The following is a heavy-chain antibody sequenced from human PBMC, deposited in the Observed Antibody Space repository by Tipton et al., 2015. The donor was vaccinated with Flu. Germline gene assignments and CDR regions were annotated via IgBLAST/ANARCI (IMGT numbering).Heavy chain of an antibody. Sequence: TLSLTCSVTGVSISTTTYYWAWIRQPPGKGLEYMGLIYYTGSAFYSPSLKSRATISIDTAKNHFSLRLTSVTAADTAMYFCAAKGFAQVDDSFDPWGQGTLVTVPP. CDR2: IYYTGSA. CDR3: AAKGFAQVDDSFDP. D-gene: IGHD2-15*01. CDR1: GVSISTTTYY. J-gene: IGHJ5*02. V-gene: IGHV4-39*07.